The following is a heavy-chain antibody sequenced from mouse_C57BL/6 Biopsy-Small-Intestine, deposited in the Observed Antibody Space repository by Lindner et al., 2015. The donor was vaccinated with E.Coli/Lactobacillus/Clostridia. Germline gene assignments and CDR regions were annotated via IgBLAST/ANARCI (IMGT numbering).Heavy chain of an antibody. CDR2: IIPIFGST. CDR1: GGSFTTFA. V-gene: IGHV1S26*01. J-gene: IGHJ3*01. D-gene: IGHD1-3*01. Sequence: SVKVSCKASGGSFTTFAIHWMRHVPGQGLEWMGRIIPIFGSTNVAQKFQGRVTITADESTTTAYMELRSLTSEDTAFYYCARDINPGDQVGVFQYWGQGSLVTVS. CDR3: ARDINPGDQVGVFQY.